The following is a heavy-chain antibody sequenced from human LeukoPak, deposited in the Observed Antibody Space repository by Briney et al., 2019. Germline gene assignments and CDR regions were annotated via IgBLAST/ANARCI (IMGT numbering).Heavy chain of an antibody. V-gene: IGHV3-33*06. CDR3: VKRSTSGWFYFDY. D-gene: IGHD6-19*01. CDR1: GFTFSSYG. Sequence: GTSLRLSCAASGFTFSSYGMHWVRQAPGKGLEWVAVIWYDGSNKYYADSVKGRFTISRDTPKNTLYLQLNSLRADDTAIYYCVKRSTSGWFYFDYWGQGTLVTVSS. J-gene: IGHJ4*02. CDR2: IWYDGSNK.